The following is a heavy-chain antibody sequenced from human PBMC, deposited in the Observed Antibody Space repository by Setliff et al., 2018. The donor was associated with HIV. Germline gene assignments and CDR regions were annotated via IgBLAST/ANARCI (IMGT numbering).Heavy chain of an antibody. J-gene: IGHJ4*02. Sequence: GGSLRLSCAASNFTLSFYGMHWVRQAPGKGLKWVAFTPNDGSYKNNADSVKGRFTIYRDNSKNTLYLQMDSLRAEYTAVYYCTTNWYSIRWSPLDYWGQGTLVTVSS. CDR2: TPNDGSYK. CDR1: NFTLSFYG. V-gene: IGHV3-30*02. CDR3: TTNWYSIRWSPLDY. D-gene: IGHD1-26*01.